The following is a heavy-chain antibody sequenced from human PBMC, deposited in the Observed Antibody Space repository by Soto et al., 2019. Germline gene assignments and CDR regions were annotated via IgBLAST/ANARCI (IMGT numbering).Heavy chain of an antibody. CDR2: INHSGST. CDR3: ARVAYYDSSGYYDYFDY. CDR1: GGSLSDYF. V-gene: IGHV4-34*01. D-gene: IGHD3-22*01. J-gene: IGHJ4*02. Sequence: PSETLSLTCVVSGGSLSDYFWSWIRQPPGMALEWIGEINHSGSTNYNPSLKSRVTISVDTSKNQFSLKLSSVTAADTAVYYCARVAYYDSSGYYDYFDYWGQGTLVTVSS.